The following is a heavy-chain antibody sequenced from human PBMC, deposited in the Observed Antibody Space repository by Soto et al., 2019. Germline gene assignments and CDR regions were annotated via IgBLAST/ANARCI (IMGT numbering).Heavy chain of an antibody. CDR3: AKGGRRHYGSGSYLGYYYYGMDV. Sequence: GGSLRLSCAASGFTFSSYAMSWVRQAPGKGLEWVSAISGSGGSTYYADSVKGRFTISRDNSKNTLYLQMNSLRAEDTAVYYCAKGGRRHYGSGSYLGYYYYGMDVWGQGTTVTVSS. CDR2: ISGSGGST. V-gene: IGHV3-23*01. J-gene: IGHJ6*02. D-gene: IGHD3-10*01. CDR1: GFTFSSYA.